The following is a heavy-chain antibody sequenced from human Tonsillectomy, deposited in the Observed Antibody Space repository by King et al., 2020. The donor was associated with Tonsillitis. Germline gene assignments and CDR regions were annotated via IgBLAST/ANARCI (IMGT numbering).Heavy chain of an antibody. CDR1: GGSISSGYYY. Sequence: QLQESGPGLLKPSQTLSLTCTVSGGSISSGYYYWSWIRQPAGKGLEWIGRIGTSGSTDYNPSLKSRITMSVDKSKNQFSLGRTAVTASDTAVYYFAIDAPASGTKFDPWGQGTLVTVSS. J-gene: IGHJ5*02. CDR2: IGTSGST. CDR3: AIDAPASGTKFDP. D-gene: IGHD2-8*01. V-gene: IGHV4-61*02.